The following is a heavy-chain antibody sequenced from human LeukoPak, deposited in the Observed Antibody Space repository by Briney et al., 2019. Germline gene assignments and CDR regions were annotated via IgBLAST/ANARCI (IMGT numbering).Heavy chain of an antibody. Sequence: PQGKGLEWIGSIFYSGSTYYNPSLKSRVTISVDTSKNQFSLKLSSVTAADTAVYYCARGLNWGQGTLVTVSS. D-gene: IGHD3-22*01. J-gene: IGHJ4*02. CDR3: ARGLN. CDR2: IFYSGST. V-gene: IGHV4-39*01.